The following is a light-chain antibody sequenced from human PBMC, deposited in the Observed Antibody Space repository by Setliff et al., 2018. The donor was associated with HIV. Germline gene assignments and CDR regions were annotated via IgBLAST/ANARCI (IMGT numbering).Light chain of an antibody. CDR3: CSYVGSSTPHVV. Sequence: QSVLTQPASVSGSPGQSITISCTGTSSDVGSYNLVSWYQQHPGKAPKLMIYEVSKRPSGVSNRFSGSKSGNTAFLTISGLQAEDEADYYCCSYVGSSTPHVVFGGGTKVTV. J-gene: IGLJ2*01. CDR2: EVS. CDR1: SSDVGSYNL. V-gene: IGLV2-23*02.